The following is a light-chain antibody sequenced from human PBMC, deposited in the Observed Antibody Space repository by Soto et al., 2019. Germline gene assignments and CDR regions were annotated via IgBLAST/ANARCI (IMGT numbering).Light chain of an antibody. Sequence: PGERATLSCRASQSVSSSYLAWYQQKPGQAPRLLIYGASSRATGIPDRFSGSGSGTDFTLTISRLEPEDFAVYYCQQYGSSPPRYTFGQGTKLEIK. J-gene: IGKJ2*01. CDR3: QQYGSSPPRYT. V-gene: IGKV3-20*01. CDR1: QSVSSSY. CDR2: GAS.